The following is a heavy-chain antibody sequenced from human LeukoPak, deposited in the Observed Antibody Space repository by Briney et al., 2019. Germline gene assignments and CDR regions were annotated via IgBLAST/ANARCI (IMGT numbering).Heavy chain of an antibody. CDR3: ARDKIVGATLLDY. J-gene: IGHJ4*02. D-gene: IGHD1-26*01. V-gene: IGHV3-7*01. CDR2: IKQDGSEK. Sequence: GGSLRLSCAASGFTFSSYWMSWVRQAPGKGLEWVANIKQDGSEKYYVDSVKGRFTISRDNAKNSLYLQMNSLRAEDTAVYYCARDKIVGATLLDYWGQGTLVAVSS. CDR1: GFTFSSYW.